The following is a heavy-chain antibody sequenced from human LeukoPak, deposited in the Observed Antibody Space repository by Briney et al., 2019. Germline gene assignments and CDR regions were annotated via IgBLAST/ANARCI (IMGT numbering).Heavy chain of an antibody. J-gene: IGHJ4*02. CDR1: GYTFTSYD. CDR3: ARVGPYYYDSSAYAFDY. D-gene: IGHD3-22*01. CDR2: MNPNSGNT. Sequence: ASVKVSCKAFGYTFTSYDINWVRQATGQGLEWMGWMNPNSGNTGYAQKFQGRVTITRNTSISTAYMELSSLRSEDTAVYYCARVGPYYYDSSAYAFDYWGQGTLVTVSS. V-gene: IGHV1-8*03.